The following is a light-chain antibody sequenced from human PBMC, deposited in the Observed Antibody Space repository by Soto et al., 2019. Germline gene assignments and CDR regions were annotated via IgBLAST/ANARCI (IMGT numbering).Light chain of an antibody. CDR1: QSISNS. CDR2: AAS. CDR3: QQSYIAPKT. J-gene: IGKJ2*01. Sequence: DIQMTQSPSSLSAFVGDRVTITCRASQSISNSLNWYQQKPGKAPNLLIYAASTLQSGVPSRFSGSGSGTDFTLTISSLQFEDFATYYCQQSYIAPKTFGQGTKVDIK. V-gene: IGKV1-39*01.